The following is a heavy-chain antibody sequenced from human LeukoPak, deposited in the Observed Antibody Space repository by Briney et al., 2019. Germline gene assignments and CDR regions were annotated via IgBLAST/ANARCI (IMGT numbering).Heavy chain of an antibody. CDR1: GFTFSSYG. D-gene: IGHD3-10*01. V-gene: IGHV3-30*02. J-gene: IGHJ6*03. CDR3: AKGGAVSSKSITMIRGTRRYYYYMDV. Sequence: GGSLRLSCAASGFTFSSYGMYWVRQAPGKGLEWVAFIRYDGSNKYYADSVKGRFTVSRDNSKNTLYLQMNSLRAEDTAVYYCAKGGAVSSKSITMIRGTRRYYYYMDVWGKGTTVTISS. CDR2: IRYDGSNK.